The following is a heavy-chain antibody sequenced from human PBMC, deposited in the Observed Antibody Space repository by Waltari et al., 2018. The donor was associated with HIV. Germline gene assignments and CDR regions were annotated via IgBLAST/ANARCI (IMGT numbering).Heavy chain of an antibody. Sequence: QVQLQESGPGLVKPSETLSLTCPVSGGASPSYFGTWIRQPPGKGLEWIGYIYYTGHTDYNPSLKSRVTMSVDASKNQFSLYLNSVTAADTAVYFCARGRQSDWAGELDPWGQGILVTISS. CDR2: IYYTGHT. CDR3: ARGRQSDWAGELDP. V-gene: IGHV4-59*01. D-gene: IGHD2-21*02. J-gene: IGHJ5*02. CDR1: GGASPSYF.